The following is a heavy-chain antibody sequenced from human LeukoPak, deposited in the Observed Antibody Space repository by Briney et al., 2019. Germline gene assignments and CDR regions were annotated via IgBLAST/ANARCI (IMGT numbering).Heavy chain of an antibody. CDR1: GFTFNDYA. CDR2: ISYDGYDK. J-gene: IGHJ4*02. Sequence: PGGSLRLSCAASGFTFNDYAMYWVRQAPGKGLEWVTLISYDGYDKSYADSVRGRFTISRDNSRNTLYLQMDSLRSEDTAVYYCARAARSVFDFWSPGYFDYWGQGTLVTVSS. D-gene: IGHD3-3*01. V-gene: IGHV3-30-3*01. CDR3: ARAARSVFDFWSPGYFDY.